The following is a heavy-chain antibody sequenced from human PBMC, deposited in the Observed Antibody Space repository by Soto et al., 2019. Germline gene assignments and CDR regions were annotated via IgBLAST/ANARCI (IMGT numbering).Heavy chain of an antibody. J-gene: IGHJ4*02. CDR1: GFTFSSYA. CDR3: ARVSRAFDY. V-gene: IGHV3-30-3*01. CDR2: ISYDGSNK. Sequence: GGSLRLSCAASGFTFSSYAMHWARQAPGKGLEWVAVISYDGSNKYYADSVKGRFTISRDNSKNTLYLQMNSLRAEDTAVYYCARVSRAFDYWGQGTLVTVSS.